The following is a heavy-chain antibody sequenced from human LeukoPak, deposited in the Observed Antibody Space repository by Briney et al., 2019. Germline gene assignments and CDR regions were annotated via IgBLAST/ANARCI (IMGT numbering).Heavy chain of an antibody. CDR1: GFTFSSYS. CDR2: ISSSSSYI. Sequence: GGSLGLSCAASGFTFSSYSMNWVRQAPGKGLEWVSSISSSSSYIYYADSVKGRFTISRDNAKNSLYLQMNSLRAEDTAVYYCARAAALIRDAFDIWGQGTMVTVSS. CDR3: ARAAALIRDAFDI. V-gene: IGHV3-21*01. D-gene: IGHD2-15*01. J-gene: IGHJ3*02.